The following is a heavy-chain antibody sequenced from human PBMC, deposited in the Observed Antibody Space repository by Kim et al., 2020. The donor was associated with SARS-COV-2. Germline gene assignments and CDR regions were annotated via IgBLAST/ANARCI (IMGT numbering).Heavy chain of an antibody. CDR1: GFTFSSYA. CDR2: ISYDGSNK. CDR3: AREWEVVTAISPHYFDY. J-gene: IGHJ4*02. D-gene: IGHD2-21*02. V-gene: IGHV3-30*04. Sequence: GGSLRLSCAASGFTFSSYAMHWVRQAPGKGLEWVAVISYDGSNKYYADSVKGRFTISRDNSKNTLYLQMNSLRAEDTAVYYCAREWEVVTAISPHYFDYWGQGTLVTVSS.